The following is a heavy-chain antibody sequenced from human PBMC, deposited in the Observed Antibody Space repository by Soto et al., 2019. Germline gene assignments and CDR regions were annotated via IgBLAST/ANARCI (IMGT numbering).Heavy chain of an antibody. CDR1: GFTFSDYY. V-gene: IGHV3-11*01. CDR3: ASNKAVAAFDI. CDR2: ISSSGSTI. J-gene: IGHJ3*02. D-gene: IGHD2-15*01. Sequence: PVGSLRLSCAASGFTFSDYYMSWIRQAPGKGLEWVSYISSSGSTIYYADSVKGRFTISRDNAKNSLYLQMNSLRAEDTAVYYCASNKAVAAFDIWGQGTMVTVS.